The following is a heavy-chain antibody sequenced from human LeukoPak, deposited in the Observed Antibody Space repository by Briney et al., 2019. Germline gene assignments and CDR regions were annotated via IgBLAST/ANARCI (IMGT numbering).Heavy chain of an antibody. CDR1: GGSMRNYY. D-gene: IGHD1-26*01. Sequence: SETLSLTCTVSGGSMRNYYCTWIRQTPGKGLEWIGYVYHTGSTSYNPSIKSRVTISLDTSKNQFSLRLSSVAAADTAVYYCPRQVGGSRFPDWGQGTLVTVSS. CDR3: PRQVGGSRFPD. J-gene: IGHJ4*02. CDR2: VYHTGST. V-gene: IGHV4-59*08.